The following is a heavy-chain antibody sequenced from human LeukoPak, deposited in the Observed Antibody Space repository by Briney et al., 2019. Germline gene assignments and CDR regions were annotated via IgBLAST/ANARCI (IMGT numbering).Heavy chain of an antibody. V-gene: IGHV1-18*01. CDR2: ISVYNGHT. CDR3: ARNGSGSYGY. CDR1: GYSFTTYG. Sequence: GASVKVSCKASGYSFTTYGISWVRQAPGQGLEWMGWISVYNGHTNYAQKLQGRVTMTTDTSTSTAYMEMRSLTSDDTAVYYCARNGSGSYGYWGQGTLVIVSS. J-gene: IGHJ4*02. D-gene: IGHD3-10*01.